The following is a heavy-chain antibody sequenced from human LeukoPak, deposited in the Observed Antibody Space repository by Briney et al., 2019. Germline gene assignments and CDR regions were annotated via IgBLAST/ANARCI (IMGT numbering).Heavy chain of an antibody. CDR1: GFTFSSYS. Sequence: GGSLRLSCAASGFTFSSYSMNWVRQAPGKGLEWVSSISSSSSYIYCADSVKGRFTISRDNAKNSLYLQMNSLRAEDTAVYYCAREGGYSGLHFDYWGQGTLVTVSS. V-gene: IGHV3-21*01. CDR2: ISSSSSYI. CDR3: AREGGYSGLHFDY. J-gene: IGHJ4*02. D-gene: IGHD5-12*01.